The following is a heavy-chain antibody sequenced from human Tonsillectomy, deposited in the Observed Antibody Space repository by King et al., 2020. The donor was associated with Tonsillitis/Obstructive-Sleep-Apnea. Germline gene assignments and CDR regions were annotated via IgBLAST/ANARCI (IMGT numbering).Heavy chain of an antibody. J-gene: IGHJ4*02. CDR3: AKGGGGNGDY. D-gene: IGHD4-23*01. V-gene: IGHV3-23*04. CDR2: ISGSGGST. CDR1: GFTFSSYA. Sequence: LVESGGGLVQPGGSLRLSCAASGFTFSSYAMSWVRQAPGKGLGGVSAISGSGGSTYYADSVKGRFTISRDNSENTLYLQMNSLRAEDTAVYYCAKGGGGNGDYWGQGTLVTVSS.